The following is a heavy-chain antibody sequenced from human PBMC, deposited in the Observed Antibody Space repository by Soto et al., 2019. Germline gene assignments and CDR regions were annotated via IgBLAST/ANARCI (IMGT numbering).Heavy chain of an antibody. J-gene: IGHJ5*02. V-gene: IGHV4-30-2*01. D-gene: IGHD3-22*01. CDR1: GGSISSGGYS. CDR2: IYHSGST. Sequence: QLQLQESGSGLVKPSQTLSLTCAVSGGSISSGGYSWSWIRQPPGKGLEWIGYIYHSGSTYYNPSLKTRVTLSVDRSNNQFSLKLSSVTAADTAVYYCARSPHSSPRFDPWGQGTLVTVSS. CDR3: ARSPHSSPRFDP.